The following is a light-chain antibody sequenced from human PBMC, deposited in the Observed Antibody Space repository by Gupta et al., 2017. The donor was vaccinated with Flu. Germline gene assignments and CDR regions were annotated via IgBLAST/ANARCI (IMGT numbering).Light chain of an antibody. J-gene: IGLJ3*02. Sequence: VTTTCGSSSGSVFTSYYSSWCQQTTGQAPRTLIYSKNTGSYGVIAGFSGAILRNRTALTITGGQAAEESDYYCVVYMCSGISVFGGGTKLTVL. CDR3: VVYMCSGISV. V-gene: IGLV8-61*01. CDR2: SKN. CDR1: SGSVFTSYY.